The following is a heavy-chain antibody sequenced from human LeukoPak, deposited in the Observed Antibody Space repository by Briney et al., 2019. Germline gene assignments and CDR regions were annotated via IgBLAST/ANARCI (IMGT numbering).Heavy chain of an antibody. J-gene: IGHJ4*02. CDR3: AKNFAPGNAFYDF. CDR1: GFSFSTYA. CDR2: IDWTSHYI. Sequence: GGSLRLTCAASGFSFSTYAMTWVRQAPGRGLEWVSAIDWTSHYIFYRDSVQGRFTTSRDNSRATLFLQMNSLTAEDSAVYYCAKNFAPGNAFYDFWGQGVLVTVSS. D-gene: IGHD1-1*01. V-gene: IGHV3-23*01.